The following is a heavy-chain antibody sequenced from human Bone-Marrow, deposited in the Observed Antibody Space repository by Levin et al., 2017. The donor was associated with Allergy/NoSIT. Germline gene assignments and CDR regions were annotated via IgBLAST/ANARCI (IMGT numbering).Heavy chain of an antibody. CDR3: ARDRVVVVAAFDY. CDR2: ISSSSSYI. V-gene: IGHV3-21*01. J-gene: IGHJ4*02. CDR1: GFTFSSYS. Sequence: GASVKVSCAASGFTFSSYSMNWVRQAPGKGLEWVSSISSSSSYIYYADSVKGRFTISRDNAKNSLYLQMNSLRAEDTAVYYCARDRVVVVAAFDYWGQGTLVTVSS. D-gene: IGHD2-15*01.